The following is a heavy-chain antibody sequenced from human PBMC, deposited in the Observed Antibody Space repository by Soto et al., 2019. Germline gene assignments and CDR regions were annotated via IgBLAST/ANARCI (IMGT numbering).Heavy chain of an antibody. CDR2: IIPIFGTA. J-gene: IGHJ6*02. CDR1: GGTFSSYA. CDR3: ARDGRAARPYYYYYGMDV. V-gene: IGHV1-69*13. Sequence: GASVKVSCKASGGTFSSYAISWVRQAPGQGLEWMGGIIPIFGTAKYAQKFQGRVTITADESTSTAYMELSSLRSEDTAVYYCARDGRAARPYYYYYGMDVWGQGTTVTVSS. D-gene: IGHD6-6*01.